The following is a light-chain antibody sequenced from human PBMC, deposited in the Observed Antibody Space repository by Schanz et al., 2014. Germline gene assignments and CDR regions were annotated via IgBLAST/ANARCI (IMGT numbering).Light chain of an antibody. CDR2: EDS. CDR3: SSYTSSSTLGV. CDR1: SSDVGSYNL. Sequence: QSALTQPASVSGSPGQSITISCTGTSSDVGSYNLVSWYQQHPGKAPKLMIYEDSQRPSGVSNRFSGSKSGNTASLTISGLQAEDEADYYCSSYTSSSTLGVFGGGTKLTVL. J-gene: IGLJ3*02. V-gene: IGLV2-14*02.